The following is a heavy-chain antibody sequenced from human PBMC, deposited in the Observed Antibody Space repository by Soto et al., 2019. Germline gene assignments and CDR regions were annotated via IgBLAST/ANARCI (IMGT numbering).Heavy chain of an antibody. J-gene: IGHJ6*02. V-gene: IGHV3-23*01. CDR2: VSGSGGST. CDR1: GFTFSSYA. D-gene: IGHD3-10*01. CDR3: AKATVRGLTNIYYYSGMDV. Sequence: PGGSLRLSCAASGFTFSSYAMSWVRQAPGKGLASVSAVSGSGGSTYYADYVKVRWTIYRDSSKPRVNLQMNSLRAENTAVYYCAKATVRGLTNIYYYSGMDVWGQGTTVTVSS.